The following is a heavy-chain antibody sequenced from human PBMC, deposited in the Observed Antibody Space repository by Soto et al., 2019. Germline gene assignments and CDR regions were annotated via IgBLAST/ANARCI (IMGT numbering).Heavy chain of an antibody. J-gene: IGHJ3*02. D-gene: IGHD3-22*01. CDR2: ISGSGGST. Sequence: GGSLRLSCAASGFTFSSYAMSWVRQAPGKGLEWVSAISGSGGSTYYADSVKGRFTISRDNSKNTVYLQMKSLRAEDTAIYFCAKDLRNYYDSSGYHDAYDMWGQGTMVTVSS. CDR1: GFTFSSYA. V-gene: IGHV3-23*01. CDR3: AKDLRNYYDSSGYHDAYDM.